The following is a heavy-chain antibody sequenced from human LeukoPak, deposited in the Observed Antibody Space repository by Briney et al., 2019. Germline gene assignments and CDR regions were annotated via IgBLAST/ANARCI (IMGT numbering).Heavy chain of an antibody. CDR3: ARALSREHAFDI. CDR2: ISGSGGST. CDR1: GFTFSTYA. V-gene: IGHV3-23*01. Sequence: PGGSLRLSCAASGFTFSTYAMSWVRHTPGKGLEWVSGISGSGGSTYYADSVKGRFTISRDNSKDTLYLQMNSLRVEDTAVYYCARALSREHAFDIWGQGTMVTVSS. J-gene: IGHJ3*02. D-gene: IGHD1-26*01.